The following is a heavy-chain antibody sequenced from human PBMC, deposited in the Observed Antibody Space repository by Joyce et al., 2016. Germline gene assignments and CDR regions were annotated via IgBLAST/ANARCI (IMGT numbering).Heavy chain of an antibody. CDR3: TRIGDCSGGSCYEGWFDP. CDR2: IRSKAYGGTT. J-gene: IGHJ5*02. Sequence: EVQLVESGGGLVKPGRSLRLSCTSSGFIFGDYAMNWFRQAQGKGLEWVGFIRSKAYGGTTDSAASVKGRFTISRDDSKSIAYLQMNSLKTEDTAVYYCTRIGDCSGGSCYEGWFDPWGQGTLVTVSS. D-gene: IGHD2-15*01. CDR1: GFIFGDYA. V-gene: IGHV3-49*05.